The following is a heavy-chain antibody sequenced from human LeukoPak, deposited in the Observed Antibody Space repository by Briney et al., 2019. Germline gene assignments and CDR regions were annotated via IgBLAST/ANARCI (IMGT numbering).Heavy chain of an antibody. CDR3: ARDLVVVAATPFDY. CDR1: GFTFSSYE. J-gene: IGHJ4*02. V-gene: IGHV3-48*03. D-gene: IGHD2-15*01. Sequence: GGSLRFSCAASGFTFSSYEMNWVRQAPGKGLEWVSYISSSGSTIYYADSVKGRFTISRDNAKNSLYLQMNSLRAEDTAVYYCARDLVVVAATPFDYWGQGTLVTVSS. CDR2: ISSSGSTI.